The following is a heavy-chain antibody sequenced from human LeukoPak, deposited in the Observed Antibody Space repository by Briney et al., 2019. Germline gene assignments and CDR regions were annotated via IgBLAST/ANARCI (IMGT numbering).Heavy chain of an antibody. D-gene: IGHD6-6*01. V-gene: IGHV3-21*01. CDR3: ARGQYSSSSSLDY. J-gene: IGHJ4*02. Sequence: GGSLRLSCAASGFTFNTYTMNWVRQAPGKGLEWVSSISSSSSYIYYADSVKGRFTISRDNAKNSLYLQMNSLRAEDTAVYYCARGQYSSSSSLDYWGQGTLVTVSS. CDR1: GFTFNTYT. CDR2: ISSSSSYI.